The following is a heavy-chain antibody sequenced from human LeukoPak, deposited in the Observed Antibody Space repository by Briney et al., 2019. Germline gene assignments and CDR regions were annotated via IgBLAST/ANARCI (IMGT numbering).Heavy chain of an antibody. D-gene: IGHD3-10*01. CDR3: ASLVVYGSGELDY. CDR1: GFTFSSYE. CDR2: ISSSGSTI. J-gene: IGHJ4*02. V-gene: IGHV3-48*03. Sequence: PGGSLRLSCAASGFTFSSYEMNWVRQAPGKGLEWVSYISSSGSTIYYADSVKGRFTISRDNAKNSLYLQMNSLRAEDTAVYYCASLVVYGSGELDYWGQGTLVTVSS.